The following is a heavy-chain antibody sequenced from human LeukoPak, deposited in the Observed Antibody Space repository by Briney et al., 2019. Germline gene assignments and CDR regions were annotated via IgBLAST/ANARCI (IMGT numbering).Heavy chain of an antibody. J-gene: IGHJ4*02. CDR1: GFTFSNYE. CDR3: ARGSLVHYYGSGSYRIRAGFDS. CDR2: ISGNGNTI. V-gene: IGHV3-48*03. Sequence: GGSLRLSCAASGFTFSNYEMNWVRQAPGKGLEWLSSISGNGNTIYYADSEKGRFTISRDNAKNSLYLQMNSLRAEDTAVYYCARGSLVHYYGSGSYRIRAGFDSWGQGTLVTVSS. D-gene: IGHD3-10*01.